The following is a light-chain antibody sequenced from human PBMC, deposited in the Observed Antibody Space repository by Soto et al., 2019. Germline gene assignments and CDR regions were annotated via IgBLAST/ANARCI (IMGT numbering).Light chain of an antibody. V-gene: IGKV3-15*01. J-gene: IGKJ2*01. Sequence: EIVMTQSPATLSVSPGERATLSCRASQSVSSNLAWYQQKPGQAPRLLIYGASTSATGIPARFSGSGSGTAFTLTISGLQSEDFAVYYCQQYNNWPYTFGQGTKLEIK. CDR2: GAS. CDR3: QQYNNWPYT. CDR1: QSVSSN.